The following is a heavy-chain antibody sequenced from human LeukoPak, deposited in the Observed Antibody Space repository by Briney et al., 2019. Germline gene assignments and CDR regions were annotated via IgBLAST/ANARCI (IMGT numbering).Heavy chain of an antibody. J-gene: IGHJ4*02. CDR2: IYYSGST. CDR3: ARDGPPLLYYYDSSGYFDY. CDR1: GGSISSSSYY. D-gene: IGHD3-22*01. V-gene: IGHV4-39*07. Sequence: PSETLSLTCTVSGGSISSSSYYWGWIRQPPGKGLEWIGSIYYSGSTYYNPSLKSRVTISVDTSKNQFSLKLSSVTAADTAVYYCARDGPPLLYYYDSSGYFDYWGQGTLVTVSS.